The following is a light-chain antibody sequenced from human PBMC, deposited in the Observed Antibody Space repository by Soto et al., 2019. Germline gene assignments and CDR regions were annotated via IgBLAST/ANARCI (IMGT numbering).Light chain of an antibody. CDR2: GAS. CDR3: QQYNDWPPIYS. J-gene: IGKJ2*03. CDR1: QAISYN. V-gene: IGKV3-15*01. Sequence: TVVTQSPGTLSVSPGERATMSCTASQAISYNVAWYQHFPGQAPRLLIHGASTRANGVPARFSGSGSGTEFTLTITSVQSEDFAADFCQQYNDWPPIYSFGRGTTLEI.